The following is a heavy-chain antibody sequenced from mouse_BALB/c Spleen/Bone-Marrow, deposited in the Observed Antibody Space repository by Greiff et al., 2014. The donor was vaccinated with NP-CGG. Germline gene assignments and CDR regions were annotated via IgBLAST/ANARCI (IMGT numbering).Heavy chain of an antibody. CDR1: GFTFSDYY. Sequence: EVKLVESGGGLVKPGGSLKLSCAASGFTFSDYYMYWVRQTPEKRLEWVATISDGGSYTCYPDSVKGRFTISRDNAKNNLYLQLSSLKSEDTAMYYCARGPHDDDMDYWGQGTSVTVSS. V-gene: IGHV5-4*02. D-gene: IGHD2-3*01. CDR2: ISDGGSYT. CDR3: ARGPHDDDMDY. J-gene: IGHJ4*01.